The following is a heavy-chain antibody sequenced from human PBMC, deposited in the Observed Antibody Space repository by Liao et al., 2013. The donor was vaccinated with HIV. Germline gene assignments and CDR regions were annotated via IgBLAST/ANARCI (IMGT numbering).Heavy chain of an antibody. CDR2: INHSGST. Sequence: QVQLQQWGAGLLKPSETLSLTCAVYLGSFSDYYWTWIRQPPGKGLEWIGGINHSGSTNYNPSLESRVTISIDTSKNQFSLKLSSVTAADTAVYFCARDNRLWFGELQEYFHHWGQGTLVTVSS. CDR1: LGSFSDYY. J-gene: IGHJ1*01. V-gene: IGHV4-34*01. CDR3: ARDNRLWFGELQEYFHH. D-gene: IGHD3-10*01.